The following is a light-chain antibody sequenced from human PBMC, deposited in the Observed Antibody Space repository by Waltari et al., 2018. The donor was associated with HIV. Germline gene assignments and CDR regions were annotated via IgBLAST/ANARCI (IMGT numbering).Light chain of an antibody. CDR3: TSTADLESVT. Sequence: SALTQPASVSGSLGQSVTISCTGATRYIGDFVSWYQQLPGRAPQLLFSGVNRGASGISHRFFASKSGATASLTSSRLQADDEGCYYCTSTADLESVTFGGGT. V-gene: IGLV2-14*03. CDR2: GVN. J-gene: IGLJ2*01. CDR1: TRYIGDF.